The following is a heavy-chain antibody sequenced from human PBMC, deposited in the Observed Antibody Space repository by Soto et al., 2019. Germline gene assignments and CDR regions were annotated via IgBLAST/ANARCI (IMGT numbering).Heavy chain of an antibody. CDR2: INPSGGST. Sequence: ASVKVSCKASGYTFTSCYMHWVRQAPGQGLEWMGIINPSGGSTSYAQKFQGRVTMTRDTSTSTVYMELSSLRSEDTAVYYCAREGAAAGTGYYYGMDVWGQGTTVTVSS. D-gene: IGHD6-13*01. J-gene: IGHJ6*02. V-gene: IGHV1-46*01. CDR3: AREGAAAGTGYYYGMDV. CDR1: GYTFTSCY.